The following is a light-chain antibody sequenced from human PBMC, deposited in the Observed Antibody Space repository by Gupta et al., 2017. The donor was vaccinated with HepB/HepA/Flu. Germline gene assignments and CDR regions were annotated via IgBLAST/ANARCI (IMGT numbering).Light chain of an antibody. V-gene: IGLV2-23*02. CDR3: CSYATSNTPWV. CDR1: SSDVGTYNF. CDR2: DVS. Sequence: QSALTQPASVSGSPGQSITISCTGTSSDVGTYNFVSWHQQHPGTAPKLMIFDVSKRPSGVSNRFSGSKSGNTASLTISGLQAEDEADYYCCSYATSNTPWVFGGGTKLTVL. J-gene: IGLJ3*02.